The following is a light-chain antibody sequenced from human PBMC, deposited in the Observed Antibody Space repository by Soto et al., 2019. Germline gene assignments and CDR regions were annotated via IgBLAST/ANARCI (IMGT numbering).Light chain of an antibody. J-gene: IGKJ2*01. CDR1: QSVNSNY. CDR3: QHFGGSSYT. Sequence: DIVLTQSPGTLSLSPGETATLSCRASQSVNSNYLAWYQQKPGQAPRLLIYGASARATGIPDRFSGSGSGTDFTLAISRLEPEDFAVYYCQHFGGSSYTFGQGTNLEI. V-gene: IGKV3-20*01. CDR2: GAS.